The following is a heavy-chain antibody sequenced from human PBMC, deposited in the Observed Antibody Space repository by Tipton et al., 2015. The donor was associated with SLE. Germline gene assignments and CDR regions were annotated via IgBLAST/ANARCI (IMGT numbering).Heavy chain of an antibody. V-gene: IGHV4-4*07. J-gene: IGHJ4*02. D-gene: IGHD6-13*01. CDR2: IYTSGST. Sequence: LRLSCTVSGGSISSYYWSWIRQPAGKGLEWIGRIYTSGSTNYNPSLKSRVTISVDTSKNQFSLKLSSVTAADTAVYYCAGGSQLGTFDYWGQGTLVTVSS. CDR1: GGSISSYY. CDR3: AGGSQLGTFDY.